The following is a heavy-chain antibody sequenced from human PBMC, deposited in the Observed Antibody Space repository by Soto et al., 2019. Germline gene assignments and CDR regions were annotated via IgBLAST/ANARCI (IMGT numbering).Heavy chain of an antibody. CDR2: FSNNGINT. CDR1: GFTFSSSA. J-gene: IGHJ4*02. V-gene: IGHV3-23*01. D-gene: IGHD5-12*01. Sequence: EVQLLESGGALVQPEGSLRLSGAASGFTFSSSALRCVRQAPGKGLEWVSTFSNNGINTYYADSVKGRFTISRDTSNNALYLQLNSLSPEVTAIYCCVKARRSGYDFAYWGQGTLVTVSS. CDR3: VKARRSGYDFAY.